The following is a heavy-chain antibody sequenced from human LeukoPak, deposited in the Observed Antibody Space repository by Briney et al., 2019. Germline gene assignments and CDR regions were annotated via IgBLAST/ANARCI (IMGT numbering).Heavy chain of an antibody. CDR2: VYSSGST. J-gene: IGHJ4*02. CDR1: GGSISSYY. V-gene: IGHV4-4*07. CDR3: ARVSIPYYYDSSGYYYHFDY. D-gene: IGHD3-22*01. Sequence: SETLSLTCTVSGGSISSYYWSWIRQPAGKGLEWIGRVYSSGSTNYNPSLKSRVTMSVDTSKNQFSLKLTSVTAADTAVYYCARVSIPYYYDSSGYYYHFDYWGQGTLVTVSS.